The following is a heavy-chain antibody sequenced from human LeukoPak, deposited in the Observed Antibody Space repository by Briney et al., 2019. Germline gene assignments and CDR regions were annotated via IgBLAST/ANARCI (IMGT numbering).Heavy chain of an antibody. Sequence: KAGGSLRLSCAASGFTFSSYSMNWVRQAPGKGLEWVSSISSSSSYIYYADSVKGRFTISRDNAKNSLYLQMNSLRAEDTAVYYCARDTYKGIVGARDIWGLGTMVTVSS. J-gene: IGHJ3*02. V-gene: IGHV3-21*01. CDR3: ARDTYKGIVGARDI. CDR1: GFTFSSYS. CDR2: ISSSSSYI. D-gene: IGHD1-26*01.